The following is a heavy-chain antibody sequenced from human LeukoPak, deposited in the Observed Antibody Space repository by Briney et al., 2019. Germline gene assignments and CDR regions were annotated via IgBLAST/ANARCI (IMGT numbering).Heavy chain of an antibody. Sequence: SVKVSCKASGGTFSSYAISWVRQAPGQGLEWMGRIIPIFGTANYAQKFQGRVTTTTDESTSTAYMELSSLRSEDTAVYYCALPADGQLWSLHDAFDIWGQGTMVTVSS. CDR3: ALPADGQLWSLHDAFDI. CDR2: IIPIFGTA. J-gene: IGHJ3*02. CDR1: GGTFSSYA. D-gene: IGHD5-18*01. V-gene: IGHV1-69*05.